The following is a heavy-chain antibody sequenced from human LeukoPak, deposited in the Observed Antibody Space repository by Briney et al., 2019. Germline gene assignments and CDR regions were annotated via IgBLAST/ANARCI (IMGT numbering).Heavy chain of an antibody. J-gene: IGHJ3*02. V-gene: IGHV3-23*01. CDR2: IGASGEST. CDR1: GFTFSVAA. Sequence: PGGSLRLSCAASGFTFSVAAMTWVRQAPGKGLEWVSLIGASGESTYYADSVKGRFTISRDNAKNTLYLQMNSLRAEDTAVYYCAKHPAFDIWGQGTMVTVSS. CDR3: AKHPAFDI.